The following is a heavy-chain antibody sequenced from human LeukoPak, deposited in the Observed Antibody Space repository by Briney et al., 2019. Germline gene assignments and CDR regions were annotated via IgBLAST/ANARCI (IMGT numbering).Heavy chain of an antibody. V-gene: IGHV3-7*01. D-gene: IGHD1-26*01. CDR2: IKQDGSEK. CDR3: ARERDLLYDSFDI. J-gene: IGHJ3*02. Sequence: GGSLRLSRAASGFTFSIHWMSWVRQAPGKGLEWVASIKQDGSEKYSVDSVKGRLTISRDNAKNSLYLQMNSLRAEDTAVYYCARERDLLYDSFDIWGQGTMVTVPS. CDR1: GFTFSIHW.